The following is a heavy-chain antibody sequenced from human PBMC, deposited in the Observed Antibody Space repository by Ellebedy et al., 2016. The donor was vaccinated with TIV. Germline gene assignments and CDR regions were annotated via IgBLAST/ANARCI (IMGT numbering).Heavy chain of an antibody. CDR2: IYYSGST. J-gene: IGHJ3*02. CDR3: ATSVVMLAMDAFDI. V-gene: IGHV4-39*07. CDR1: GGSISSSSYY. D-gene: IGHD2-21*01. Sequence: SETLSLXXTVSGGSISSSSYYWGWIRQPPGKGLEWIGSIYYSGSTYYNPSLKSRVTISVDTSKNQFSLKLRSVTAADTAIYYCATSVVMLAMDAFDIWGQGAMVTVSS.